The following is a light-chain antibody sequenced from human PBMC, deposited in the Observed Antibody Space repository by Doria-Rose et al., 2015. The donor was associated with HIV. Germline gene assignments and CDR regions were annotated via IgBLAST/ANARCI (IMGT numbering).Light chain of an antibody. J-gene: IGKJ1*01. V-gene: IGKV3-20*01. CDR2: DGS. CDR3: HQYGTSWT. Sequence: TQSPGTLSLSPGERATLSCRASQSFSSTYLAWYQQKPGQAPSLLIYDGSTGATGIPDRFSASGSGTDFTPTINRLEPEDFALYYCHQYGTSWTFGQGTKVEI. CDR1: QSFSSTY.